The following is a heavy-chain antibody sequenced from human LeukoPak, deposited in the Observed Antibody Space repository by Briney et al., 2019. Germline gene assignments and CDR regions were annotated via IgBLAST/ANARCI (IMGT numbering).Heavy chain of an antibody. CDR2: IYYSGST. CDR3: ARLPSDLGYSDY. J-gene: IGHJ4*02. Sequence: PSETLSLTCTVSGGSISSYYWSWIRQSPGKGLEWIGYIYYSGSTKYNPSLKSRVIISVDTSKKQFSLKLSSVTAADTAVYYCARLPSDLGYSDYWGQGTLVTVSS. D-gene: IGHD3-3*01. CDR1: GGSISSYY. V-gene: IGHV4-59*08.